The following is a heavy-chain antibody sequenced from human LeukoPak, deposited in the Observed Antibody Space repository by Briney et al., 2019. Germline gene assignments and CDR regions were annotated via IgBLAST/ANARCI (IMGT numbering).Heavy chain of an antibody. Sequence: ASVKVSFKASGYTFTIYAMHWVRQAPGQRPEWMGWISAGNGNTKYSQKFQGRVTITRDTSASTAYMELSSLRSEDTAVYYCARVASSSWYFYWGQGTLVTVSS. CDR2: ISAGNGNT. J-gene: IGHJ4*02. V-gene: IGHV1-3*01. CDR3: ARVASSSWYFY. CDR1: GYTFTIYA. D-gene: IGHD6-13*01.